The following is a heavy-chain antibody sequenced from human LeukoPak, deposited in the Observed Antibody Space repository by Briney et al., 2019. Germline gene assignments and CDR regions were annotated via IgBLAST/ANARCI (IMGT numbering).Heavy chain of an antibody. CDR3: ARAGSCSGGSCSDWFDP. CDR1: GYTFTDYY. J-gene: IGHJ5*02. Sequence: ASVKVSCEASGYTFTDYYMYWVRQAPGQGLEWMGWINPDSGGTNYAQKFQGRVTMTRDTSISTAYMELSRLRSDDTAVYYCARAGSCSGGSCSDWFDPWGQGTLVTVSS. D-gene: IGHD2-15*01. V-gene: IGHV1-2*02. CDR2: INPDSGGT.